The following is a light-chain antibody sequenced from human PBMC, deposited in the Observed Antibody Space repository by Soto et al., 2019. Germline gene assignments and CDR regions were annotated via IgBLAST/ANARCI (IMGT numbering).Light chain of an antibody. V-gene: IGLV1-44*01. Sequence: QSALTQPPSASGTPGQRVTISCSGSSSNIGSNSVNWYQQLPGTAPKLLIYSNDRRPSGVPDRFSGSKSGTSASLAISGLQSEDEADYYCAAWDDSLNGSVFGTGTKLTVL. CDR3: AAWDDSLNGSV. J-gene: IGLJ1*01. CDR2: SND. CDR1: SSNIGSNS.